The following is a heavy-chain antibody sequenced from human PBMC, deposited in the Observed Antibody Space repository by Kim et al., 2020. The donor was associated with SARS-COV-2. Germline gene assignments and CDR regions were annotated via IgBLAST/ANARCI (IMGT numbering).Heavy chain of an antibody. Sequence: GGSLRLSCAASGFTFSSYAMSWVRQAPGKGLEWVSGMSGGGSTYYADSVKGRFTISRDNSKSTLYLQMNSLRAEDTAVYYCVKSHYGDYAVPDDYWGQGT. D-gene: IGHD4-17*01. CDR2: MSGGGST. CDR3: VKSHYGDYAVPDDY. CDR1: GFTFSSYA. J-gene: IGHJ4*02. V-gene: IGHV3-23*01.